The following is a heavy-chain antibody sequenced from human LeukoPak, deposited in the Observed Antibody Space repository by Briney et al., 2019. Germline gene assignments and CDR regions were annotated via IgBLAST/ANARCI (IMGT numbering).Heavy chain of an antibody. D-gene: IGHD4-17*01. CDR3: ARGAYGDYPGY. J-gene: IGHJ4*02. CDR1: GFTFSYYS. V-gene: IGHV3-21*01. Sequence: GGSLRLSCAVSGFTFSYYSMNWVRQAPGKGLEWVSFISSTSTHIYYTDSVKGRLTISRDNAKNSLYLQMNSLRAEDTAVYYCARGAYGDYPGYWGQGTLVTVSS. CDR2: ISSTSTHI.